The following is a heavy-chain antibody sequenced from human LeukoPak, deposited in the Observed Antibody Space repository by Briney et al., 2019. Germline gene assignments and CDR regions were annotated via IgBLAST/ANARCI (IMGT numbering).Heavy chain of an antibody. CDR2: IKQDGSEK. CDR1: GFTFSTYW. D-gene: IGHD3-22*01. Sequence: GGSLRLSCAASGFTFSTYWMSWVRQAPGKGLEWVANIKQDGSEKYYVDSVKGRFTISRDNAKNSLYLQMNSLRAEDTAVYYCARGRTHYYDSNGYSDYWGQGTLVTVSS. V-gene: IGHV3-7*01. CDR3: ARGRTHYYDSNGYSDY. J-gene: IGHJ4*02.